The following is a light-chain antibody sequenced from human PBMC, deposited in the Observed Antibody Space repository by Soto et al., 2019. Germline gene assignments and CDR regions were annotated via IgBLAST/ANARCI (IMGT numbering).Light chain of an antibody. CDR1: SSNIGSNT. J-gene: IGLJ1*01. CDR3: ATWADGLNSYV. V-gene: IGLV1-44*01. Sequence: QSVLTQPPSASGTPGQRVTISCPGSSSNIGSNTVSWYQQLPQRAPKLLIFSNNQRPSGVPDRFSGSKSGTSASLAISGLQSEDEADYYCATWADGLNSYVFGTGTKLTVL. CDR2: SNN.